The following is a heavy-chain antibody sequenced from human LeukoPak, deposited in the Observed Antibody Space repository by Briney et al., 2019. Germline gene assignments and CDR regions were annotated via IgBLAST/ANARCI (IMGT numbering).Heavy chain of an antibody. CDR1: GFTFSSYA. V-gene: IGHV3-23*01. Sequence: GGSLRLSCAASGFTFSSYAMSWVRQAPGKGLEWVSAISGRGGSTYYADSVKGRFTISRDNSKNTLYMQMNSLRAEDTAVYYCARMDYDILTGHYYYYGMDVWGQGTTVTVSS. J-gene: IGHJ6*02. CDR3: ARMDYDILTGHYYYYGMDV. CDR2: ISGRGGST. D-gene: IGHD3-9*01.